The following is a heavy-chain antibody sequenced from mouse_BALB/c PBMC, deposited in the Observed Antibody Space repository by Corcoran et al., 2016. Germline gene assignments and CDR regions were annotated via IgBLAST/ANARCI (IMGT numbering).Heavy chain of an antibody. J-gene: IGHJ4*01. D-gene: IGHD6-1*01. CDR3: ARRGAAEYYYAMDY. Sequence: EVQLQQSGPALVKPGASMKISCKASGYSFTVYPMHWVNQSHGKHLEWTGLINPYNGRTSYNQKFKGKATLTVDKSSSTAYMELLSLTSEDSAVYYCARRGAAEYYYAMDYWGQGTAVTVSS. CDR1: GYSFTVYP. CDR2: INPYNGRT. V-gene: IGHV1-26*01.